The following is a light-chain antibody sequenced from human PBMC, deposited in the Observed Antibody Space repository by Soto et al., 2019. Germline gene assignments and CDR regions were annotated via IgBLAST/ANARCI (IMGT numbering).Light chain of an antibody. CDR3: TSFTSKSTYV. V-gene: IGLV2-14*01. J-gene: IGLJ1*01. CDR2: EVS. CDR1: SSDVGGYEF. Sequence: QSVLTQPASVSGSPGQSITISCTGTSSDVGGYEFVSWYQQHPGKAPKLMIYEVSNRPSGVSSRFSGSKSGNTASLTISGLQAEDEADYYCTSFTSKSTYVFETGTKVTVL.